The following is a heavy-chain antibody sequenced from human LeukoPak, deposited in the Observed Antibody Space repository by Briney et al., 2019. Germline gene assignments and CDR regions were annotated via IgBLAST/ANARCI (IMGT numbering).Heavy chain of an antibody. V-gene: IGHV3-66*01. J-gene: IGHJ6*02. Sequence: GGSLRLSCAASGFIISRKYMSWVRQAPGKGLEWVSVIYTGGSTNYAGSVKGRFTISRDNSQNTVYLQMNSLKAEDTAVYYCARDRESIYGMDVWGQGTTVTVSS. CDR2: IYTGGST. D-gene: IGHD3-3*02. CDR1: GFIISRKY. CDR3: ARDRESIYGMDV.